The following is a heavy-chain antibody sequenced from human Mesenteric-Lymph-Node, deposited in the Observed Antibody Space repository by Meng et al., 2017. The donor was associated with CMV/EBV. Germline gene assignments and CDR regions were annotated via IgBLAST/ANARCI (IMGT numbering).Heavy chain of an antibody. CDR1: CGSFSCYY. V-gene: IGHV4-34*01. CDR2: INHSGST. Sequence: AQFPQVGSRLVKPSETLVVTCACYCGSFSCYYWNWIRQSPEKGLEWIGEINHSGSTTYNPSFTSRIIISVDTSTNQISLNMSSVTAADTAVYYCARGSSYDILTGYFDYWGQGALVTVSS. J-gene: IGHJ4*02. CDR3: ARGSSYDILTGYFDY. D-gene: IGHD3-9*01.